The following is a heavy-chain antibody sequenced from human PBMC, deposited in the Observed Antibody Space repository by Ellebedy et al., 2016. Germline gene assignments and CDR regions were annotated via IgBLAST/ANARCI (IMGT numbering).Heavy chain of an antibody. J-gene: IGHJ4*02. Sequence: SGPTLVKPTQTLTLTCTFSGFSLSTSGVGVGWIRQPPGKALEWLALIYWDDDKRYSPSLKSRLTITKDTSKNQVVLTMTNMDPVDTATYYCARIRYNWNLLDYWGQGTLVTVSS. V-gene: IGHV2-5*02. CDR3: ARIRYNWNLLDY. CDR2: IYWDDDK. CDR1: GFSLSTSGVG. D-gene: IGHD1-20*01.